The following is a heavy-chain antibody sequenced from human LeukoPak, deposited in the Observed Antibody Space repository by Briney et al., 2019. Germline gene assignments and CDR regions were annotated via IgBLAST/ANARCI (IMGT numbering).Heavy chain of an antibody. CDR1: GFTFSSYW. J-gene: IGHJ4*02. D-gene: IGHD2-2*01. Sequence: PGGSLRLSCAASGFTFSSYWMSWVRQAPGKGLEWVANIKQDGSEKYYVDSVKGRFTISRDNAKNSLYLQMNSLRAEDTAVYYCARDPNGYCSSTSCPGHFDYWGQGTLVTVSS. V-gene: IGHV3-7*05. CDR2: IKQDGSEK. CDR3: ARDPNGYCSSTSCPGHFDY.